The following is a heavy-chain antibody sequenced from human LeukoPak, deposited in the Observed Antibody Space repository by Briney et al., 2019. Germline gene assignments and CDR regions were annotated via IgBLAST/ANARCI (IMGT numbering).Heavy chain of an antibody. V-gene: IGHV3-33*01. Sequence: GGSLRLSCAASGFTFSSYGMHWVRQAPGKGLEWVAVIWYDGSNKYYADSVKGRFTISRDNSKNTLYLQMNSLRAEDTAVYYCARDSGVQLWSFHMDVWGKGTTVTVSS. J-gene: IGHJ6*04. CDR2: IWYDGSNK. CDR1: GFTFSSYG. CDR3: ARDSGVQLWSFHMDV. D-gene: IGHD5-18*01.